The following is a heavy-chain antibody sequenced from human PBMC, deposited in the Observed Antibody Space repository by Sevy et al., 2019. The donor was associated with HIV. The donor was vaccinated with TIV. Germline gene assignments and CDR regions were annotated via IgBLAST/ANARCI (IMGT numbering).Heavy chain of an antibody. V-gene: IGHV4-59*08. CDR3: SRRNDFDI. CDR1: GGSINSDH. Sequence: SETLSLTCTVSGGSINSDHWNWIRQPPGKGLEWIGYVYYTGGTNYNPSLKNRVTISVDRTKNQFSLKLTSVTAADTAVYYCSRRNDFDIWGQGTMVTVSS. CDR2: VYYTGGT. J-gene: IGHJ3*02.